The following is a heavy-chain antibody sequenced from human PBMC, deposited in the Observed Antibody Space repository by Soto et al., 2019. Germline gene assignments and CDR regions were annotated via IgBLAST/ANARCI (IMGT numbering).Heavy chain of an antibody. CDR2: INWAGSSST. CDR3: ARAGFSGYRYYFDY. CDR1: GFTFDDSG. Sequence: GGSLRLSCAASGFTFDDSGMTWVRQAPGKGLEWISGINWAGSSSTGYADSVKGRFTISRDSAKNSLYLQMNSLRAEDTALYYCARAGFSGYRYYFDYWGQGTLVTVSS. J-gene: IGHJ4*02. D-gene: IGHD5-12*01. V-gene: IGHV3-20*04.